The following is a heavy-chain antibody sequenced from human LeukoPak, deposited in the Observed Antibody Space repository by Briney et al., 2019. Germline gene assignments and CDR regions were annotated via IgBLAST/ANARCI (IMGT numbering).Heavy chain of an antibody. CDR2: ISESGSRR. V-gene: IGHV3-23*01. Sequence: GSLRLSCAASGFTFSNYGMTWVRQAPGKGLDWVSDISESGSRRNYADSVKGRFTISRDSSKNTMYLQMNSLRVEDTAVYYCAKDHESDGYPCLDHWGLGTLVTVSS. J-gene: IGHJ4*02. D-gene: IGHD3-22*01. CDR3: AKDHESDGYPCLDH. CDR1: GFTFSNYG.